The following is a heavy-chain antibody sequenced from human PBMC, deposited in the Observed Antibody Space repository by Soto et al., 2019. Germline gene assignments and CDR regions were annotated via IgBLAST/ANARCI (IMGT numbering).Heavy chain of an antibody. CDR2: ISYDGSNK. CDR3: ARGSGYSYGNYWYFDL. J-gene: IGHJ2*01. D-gene: IGHD5-18*01. CDR1: GFTFSSYA. Sequence: QVQLVESGGGVVQPGRSLRLSCAASGFTFSSYAMHWVRQAPGKGLEWVAVISYDGSNKYYADSVKGRFTISRDNSKNTLYLQMNSLRAVDTAVYYCARGSGYSYGNYWYFDLWGRGTLVTVSS. V-gene: IGHV3-30-3*01.